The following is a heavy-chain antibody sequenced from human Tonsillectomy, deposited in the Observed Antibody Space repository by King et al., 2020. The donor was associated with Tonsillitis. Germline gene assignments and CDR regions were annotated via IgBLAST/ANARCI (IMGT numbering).Heavy chain of an antibody. D-gene: IGHD3-3*01. V-gene: IGHV1-18*01. CDR3: AREGSGYRPAYFDY. CDR2: ISPKSDNT. J-gene: IGHJ4*02. Sequence: QLVQSGAEVKKPGASVKVSCKASGYTFFSYGVTWVRQAPGQGVEGLGWISPKSDNTNYSQQLQGRVTMTAETSTSTVYMAMTSLRSDDTAVYYCAREGSGYRPAYFDYWGQGTLVTVSS. CDR1: GYTFFSYG.